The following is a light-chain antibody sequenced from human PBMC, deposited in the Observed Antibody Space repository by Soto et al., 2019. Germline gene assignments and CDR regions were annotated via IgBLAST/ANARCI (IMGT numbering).Light chain of an antibody. V-gene: IGKV3-11*01. CDR3: QQYDNWPPYT. J-gene: IGKJ2*01. CDR1: QSISSF. CDR2: DAS. Sequence: EIVLTQSPATLSLSPGERATLSCRASQSISSFLAWYQQKPGQAPRLLISDASNRATGIPARFSGSGSGTEFTLTISSLQSEDFAVYYCQQYDNWPPYTFGQGTKVDI.